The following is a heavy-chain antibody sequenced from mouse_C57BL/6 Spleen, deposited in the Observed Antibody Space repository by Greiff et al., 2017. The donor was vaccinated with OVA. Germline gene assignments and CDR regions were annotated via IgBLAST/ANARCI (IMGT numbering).Heavy chain of an antibody. Sequence: VQLQQPGAELVKPGASVKMSCKASGYTFTSYWITWVKQRPGQGLEWIGDIYPGSGSTNYNEKFKSKATLTVDTSSSTAYMQLSSLTSEDSAVYYCARNSYYGSSYGYFDVWGTGTTVTVSS. D-gene: IGHD1-1*01. CDR2: IYPGSGST. CDR1: GYTFTSYW. V-gene: IGHV1-55*01. CDR3: ARNSYYGSSYGYFDV. J-gene: IGHJ1*03.